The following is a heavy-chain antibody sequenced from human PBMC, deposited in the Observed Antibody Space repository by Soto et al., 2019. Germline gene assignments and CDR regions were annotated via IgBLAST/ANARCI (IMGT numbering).Heavy chain of an antibody. CDR2: IYYSGST. CDR1: GGSISSYY. Sequence: NPSETLSLTCTVSGGSISSYYWSWIRQPPGKGLEWIGYIYYSGSTNYNPSLKSRVTISVDTSKNQFSLKLSSVTAADTAVYYCARVSTGAEGDYFDYWGQGTLVTVSS. V-gene: IGHV4-59*01. J-gene: IGHJ4*02. CDR3: ARVSTGAEGDYFDY. D-gene: IGHD4-17*01.